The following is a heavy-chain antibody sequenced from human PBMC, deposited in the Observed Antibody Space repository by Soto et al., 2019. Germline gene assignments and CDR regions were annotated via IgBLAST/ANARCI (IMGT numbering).Heavy chain of an antibody. J-gene: IGHJ3*02. Sequence: QVQLVESGGGVVQPGTSLRLSCAASGFTSSSFVIHWVRQAPGKGLEWLAVISSDGNNQYYADSVKGRSTISRDNSKRTLYLQVNSLRAEDTAVYFCAKERGVLDAFDMWGQGTMVTVS. V-gene: IGHV3-30*18. D-gene: IGHD3-10*01. CDR2: ISSDGNNQ. CDR1: GFTSSSFV. CDR3: AKERGVLDAFDM.